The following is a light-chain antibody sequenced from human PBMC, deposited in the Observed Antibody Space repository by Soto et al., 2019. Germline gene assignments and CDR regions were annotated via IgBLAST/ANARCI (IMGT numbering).Light chain of an antibody. CDR1: QSVSSSN. Sequence: EIVLTQSPGTLSLSPGERATLSCRASQSVSSSNLAWYQQKPGQAPRLLMYGASSRATGIPDRFSGSGSGTDFPLTISRLEPEDFAVYYCQQYGRSPLTFGGGTKVEIK. CDR2: GAS. CDR3: QQYGRSPLT. V-gene: IGKV3-20*01. J-gene: IGKJ4*01.